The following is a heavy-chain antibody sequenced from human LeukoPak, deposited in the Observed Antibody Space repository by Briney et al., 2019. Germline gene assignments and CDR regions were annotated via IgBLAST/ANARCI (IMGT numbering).Heavy chain of an antibody. J-gene: IGHJ3*02. V-gene: IGHV3-13*05. CDR1: GFTFSSYD. CDR3: ARGSSGWYEDAFDT. CDR2: IGTAGDP. Sequence: GGSLRLSCAASGFTFSSYDMHWVRQATGKGLEWVSAIGTAGDPYYPGSVKGRFTISRENAKNSLYLQTNSLRAGDTAVYYCARGSSGWYEDAFDTWGQGTMVTVSS. D-gene: IGHD6-19*01.